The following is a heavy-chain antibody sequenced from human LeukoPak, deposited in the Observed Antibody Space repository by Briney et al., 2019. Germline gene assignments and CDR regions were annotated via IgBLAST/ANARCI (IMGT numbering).Heavy chain of an antibody. V-gene: IGHV3-9*03. Sequence: PGGSLRLSCAASGFTFDDYAMHWVRQAPGKGLEWVSGISWNSGSIGYADSVKGRFTISRDNAKNSLYLQMNSLRAEDMALYYCAKGDADWGITVDYWGQGTLVTVSS. CDR1: GFTFDDYA. D-gene: IGHD3/OR15-3a*01. J-gene: IGHJ4*02. CDR3: AKGDADWGITVDY. CDR2: ISWNSGSI.